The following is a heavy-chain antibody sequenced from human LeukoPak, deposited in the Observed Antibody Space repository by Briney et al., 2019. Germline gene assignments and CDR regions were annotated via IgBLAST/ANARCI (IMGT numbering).Heavy chain of an antibody. CDR2: MYPNSGNT. Sequence: ASVKVSCKASRYTFTSYDINRVRPATGQGLEWMGWMYPNSGNTGYAQKLQGRVTMTRNTSISTAYMELSSLRSEDTAVYYCARGLWDDILTGYSEDYWGQGTMVTVSS. J-gene: IGHJ4*02. CDR3: ARGLWDDILTGYSEDY. V-gene: IGHV1-8*01. CDR1: RYTFTSYD. D-gene: IGHD3-9*01.